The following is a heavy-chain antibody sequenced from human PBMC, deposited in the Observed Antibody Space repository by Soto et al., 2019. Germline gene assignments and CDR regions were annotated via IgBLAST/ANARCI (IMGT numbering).Heavy chain of an antibody. V-gene: IGHV4-39*01. D-gene: IGHD5-12*01. Sequence: SETLSLTCTVSGGSIKVGGYYWGWIRQPPGKGLEWVATIYYSGTTYYNPSLKSRLTISLDTSRNQFSLDLASVTAADTAVYYCARLAYSHYSTWGQGTLVTVSS. CDR1: GGSIKVGGYY. CDR3: ARLAYSHYST. CDR2: IYYSGTT. J-gene: IGHJ4*02.